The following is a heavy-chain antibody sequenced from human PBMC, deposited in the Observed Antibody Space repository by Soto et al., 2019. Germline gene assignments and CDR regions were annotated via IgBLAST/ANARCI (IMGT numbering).Heavy chain of an antibody. V-gene: IGHV3-30*18. CDR3: AKFPDCSGGSCYSGYFDY. J-gene: IGHJ4*02. Sequence: QVQLVESGGGVVQPGRSLRLSCAASGFTFSSYGMHWVRQAPGKGLEWVAVISYDGSNKYYADSVKGRFTISRDNSKNTLYLQMHSLRAEDTAVYYCAKFPDCSGGSCYSGYFDYWGQGTLVTVSS. CDR1: GFTFSSYG. CDR2: ISYDGSNK. D-gene: IGHD2-15*01.